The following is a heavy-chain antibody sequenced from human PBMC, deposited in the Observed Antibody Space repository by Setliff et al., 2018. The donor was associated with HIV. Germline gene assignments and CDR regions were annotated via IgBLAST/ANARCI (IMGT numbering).Heavy chain of an antibody. CDR1: GGSVSSVNYY. CDR3: ARVVVERATIFDF. D-gene: IGHD5-12*01. J-gene: IGHJ4*02. Sequence: SETLSLTCSVSGGSVSSVNYYWSWIRQPPGKGLEWIGYIHYTGSTTYNPSLKSRVTISVDTSKNQFSLELSSVTAADTAVYYCARVVVERATIFDFWGPRTLVTVSS. V-gene: IGHV4-61*01. CDR2: IHYTGST.